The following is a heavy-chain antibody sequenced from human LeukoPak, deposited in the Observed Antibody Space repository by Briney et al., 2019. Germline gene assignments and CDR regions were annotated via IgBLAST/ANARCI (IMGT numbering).Heavy chain of an antibody. CDR3: AKDPAARPLRLITDDAFDI. CDR1: GFTFSSYG. Sequence: GGSLRLSCAASGFTFSSYGMHWVRQAPGKGLEWVSFIRYDGSNTFYADSVQGRFTISRDNSKNTLYLQMTSLRTEDTAEYYCAKDPAARPLRLITDDAFDIWGQGTMVTVSS. D-gene: IGHD2-21*02. J-gene: IGHJ3*02. V-gene: IGHV3-30*02. CDR2: IRYDGSNT.